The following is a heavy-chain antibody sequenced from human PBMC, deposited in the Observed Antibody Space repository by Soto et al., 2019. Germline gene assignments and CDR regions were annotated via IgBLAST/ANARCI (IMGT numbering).Heavy chain of an antibody. CDR2: INHSGST. CDR1: GGSFSGYY. D-gene: IGHD6-13*01. V-gene: IGHV4-34*01. CDR3: ARFTAAGTRYMDY. J-gene: IGHJ4*02. Sequence: SETLSLTCAVYGGSFSGYYWSWIRQPPGKGLEWIGEINHSGSTNYNPSLKSRVTISVDTSKNQFSLKLSSVTAADTAVYYCARFTAAGTRYMDYWGQGTLVTVSS.